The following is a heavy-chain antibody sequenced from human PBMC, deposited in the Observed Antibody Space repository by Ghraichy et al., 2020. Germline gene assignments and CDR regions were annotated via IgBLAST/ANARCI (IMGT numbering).Heavy chain of an antibody. D-gene: IGHD2-15*01. Sequence: LSLTCAASGFTFSDSSMHWVRQASGKGLEWVGRIRSKANTYATAYAASVEGRFTVSRDDSKNTADLQMNSLRTEDTAMYFCARVVKGTYFDYWGQGALVTVSS. J-gene: IGHJ4*02. V-gene: IGHV3-73*01. CDR1: GFTFSDSS. CDR2: IRSKANTYAT. CDR3: ARVVKGTYFDY.